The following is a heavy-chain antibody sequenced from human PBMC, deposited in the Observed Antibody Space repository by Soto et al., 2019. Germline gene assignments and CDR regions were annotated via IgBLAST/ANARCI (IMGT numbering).Heavy chain of an antibody. Sequence: GGSLRLSCAASGFTFSKYSMNWVRQAPGKGLEWVSSIASSISHIYYADSMKGRFTISRDNAENSLYLQMNSMRADDTDVYFCDRGISDSIVVAPSALDVWGQGTTVTVSS. CDR2: IASSISHI. CDR3: DRGISDSIVVAPSALDV. D-gene: IGHD2-15*01. J-gene: IGHJ6*02. CDR1: GFTFSKYS. V-gene: IGHV3-21*01.